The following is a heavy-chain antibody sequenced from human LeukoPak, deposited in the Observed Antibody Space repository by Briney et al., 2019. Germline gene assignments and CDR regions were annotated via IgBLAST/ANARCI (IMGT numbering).Heavy chain of an antibody. V-gene: IGHV4-61*02. D-gene: IGHD4-17*01. CDR3: AREIYGDYGAFDY. Sequence: SETLSLTCTVSGGSISSGSYYWSWIRQPAGKGLEWIGRIYTSGSTNYNPSLKSRVTISVDTSKNQFPLKLSSVTAADTAVYYCAREIYGDYGAFDYWGQGTLVTVSS. CDR1: GGSISSGSYY. J-gene: IGHJ4*02. CDR2: IYTSGST.